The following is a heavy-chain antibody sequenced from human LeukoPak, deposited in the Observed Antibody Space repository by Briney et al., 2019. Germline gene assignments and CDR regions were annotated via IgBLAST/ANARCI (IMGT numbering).Heavy chain of an antibody. CDR3: ARVGIVGATGGDY. J-gene: IGHJ4*02. CDR2: IYYTGST. Sequence: SETLSLTCTVSGASLRDYYWTWVRQPPGKGLEWIGYIYYTGSTNYNPSLKSRVTISVDMSKTQFSLKLSSVTAADTAVYYCARVGIVGATGGDYWGQGTLVTVSS. D-gene: IGHD1-26*01. CDR1: GASLRDYY. V-gene: IGHV4-59*12.